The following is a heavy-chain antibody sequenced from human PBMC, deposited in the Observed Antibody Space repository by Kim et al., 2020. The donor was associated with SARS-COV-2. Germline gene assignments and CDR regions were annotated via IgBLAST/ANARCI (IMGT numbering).Heavy chain of an antibody. Sequence: ASVKVSCKASGYTFTSYGISWVRQAPGQGLEWMGWISAYNGNTNYAQKLQGRVTMTTDTSTSTADMELRSLRSDDTAVYYCARVDYGDYYFDYWGQGTLVTFSS. D-gene: IGHD4-17*01. CDR3: ARVDYGDYYFDY. J-gene: IGHJ4*02. CDR2: ISAYNGNT. CDR1: GYTFTSYG. V-gene: IGHV1-18*01.